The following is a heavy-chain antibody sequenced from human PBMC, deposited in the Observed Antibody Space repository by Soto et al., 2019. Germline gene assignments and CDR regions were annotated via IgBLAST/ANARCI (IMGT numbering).Heavy chain of an antibody. D-gene: IGHD2-2*01. Sequence: PGGSLRLSCAASGFTFSSYGMHWVRQAPGKGLEWVAVIWYDGSNKYYADSVKGRFTISRDNSKNTLYLQMNSLRAEDTAVYYCARDSIFCSSTSCYADEYYYYYGMDVWGQGTTVAVS. V-gene: IGHV3-33*01. CDR1: GFTFSSYG. CDR3: ARDSIFCSSTSCYADEYYYYYGMDV. CDR2: IWYDGSNK. J-gene: IGHJ6*02.